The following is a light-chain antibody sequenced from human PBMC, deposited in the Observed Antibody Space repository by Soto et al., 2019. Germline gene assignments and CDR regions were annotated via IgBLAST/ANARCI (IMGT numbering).Light chain of an antibody. Sequence: EIVLTQSPATLSSFPGDRVTLSCRASQSVRGNLAWYQQKPGQAPRLLISDSSTRATGVPPRFSGTGSGTDFTLTISRLEPEDFAVYYCQQYGSSPLTFGGGTKVDIK. CDR1: QSVRGN. V-gene: IGKV3-20*01. CDR3: QQYGSSPLT. CDR2: DSS. J-gene: IGKJ4*01.